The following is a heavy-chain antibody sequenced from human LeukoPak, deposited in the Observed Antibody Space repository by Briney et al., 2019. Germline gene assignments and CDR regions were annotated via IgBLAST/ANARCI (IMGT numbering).Heavy chain of an antibody. D-gene: IGHD1-26*01. Sequence: ASVKVSCKAAGYTFTTYGITWVRQAPGQGLEWMGWISTYNGNTNYTQKLQDRVTMTTDTSTSTAYMELRGLRSDDTAVYYCASPEAVGATRGDYWGQGTLVTVSS. CDR1: GYTFTTYG. CDR3: ASPEAVGATRGDY. CDR2: ISTYNGNT. V-gene: IGHV1-18*01. J-gene: IGHJ4*02.